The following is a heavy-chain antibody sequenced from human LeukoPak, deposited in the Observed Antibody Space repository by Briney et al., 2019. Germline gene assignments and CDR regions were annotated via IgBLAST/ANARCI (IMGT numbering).Heavy chain of an antibody. J-gene: IGHJ5*02. CDR3: ARDWVEIVVVQRGNNWFDP. V-gene: IGHV4-39*07. CDR1: GGSISSSSYY. CDR2: IYYSGST. Sequence: SETLSLTCTVSGGSISSSSYYWGWIRQPPGKGLEWIGSIYYSGSTYYNPSLKSRVTISVDTSKNQFSLKLSSVTAADTAVYYCARDWVEIVVVQRGNNWFDPWGQGTLVTVSS. D-gene: IGHD2-15*01.